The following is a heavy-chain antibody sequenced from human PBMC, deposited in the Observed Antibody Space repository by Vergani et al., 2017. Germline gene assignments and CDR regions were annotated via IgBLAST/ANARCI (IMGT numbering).Heavy chain of an antibody. Sequence: QVKLVQSGAEVKKPGASVKVSCKASGYTFTDYFMHWVRKAPGQGLEWMGVINPNSGGTNYAQQFQGRVTMTRDTSISTDYMELRNLRSDDTAVYYCAIVGTSSNRDYFYYWGQGTLDTGSS. CDR2: INPNSGGT. CDR1: GYTFTDYF. D-gene: IGHD2-2*01. V-gene: IGHV1-2*02. CDR3: AIVGTSSNRDYFYY. J-gene: IGHJ4*02.